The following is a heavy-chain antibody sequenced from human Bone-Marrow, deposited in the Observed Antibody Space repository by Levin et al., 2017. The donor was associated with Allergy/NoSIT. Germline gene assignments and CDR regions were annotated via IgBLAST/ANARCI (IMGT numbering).Heavy chain of an antibody. D-gene: IGHD3-16*01. V-gene: IGHV3-7*01. CDR1: GFSFSRYY. CDR2: IKQGGETK. CDR3: ARDGGGSTWSWSEFDL. J-gene: IGHJ4*02. Sequence: AGGSLRLSCEASGFSFSRYYMNWVRRAPGKGLEWVANIKQGGETKKNVDSVKGRFTISRDDAKSSLYMQMNSLRAEDTAVYYCARDGGGSTWSWSEFDLWGQGIMVIVSS.